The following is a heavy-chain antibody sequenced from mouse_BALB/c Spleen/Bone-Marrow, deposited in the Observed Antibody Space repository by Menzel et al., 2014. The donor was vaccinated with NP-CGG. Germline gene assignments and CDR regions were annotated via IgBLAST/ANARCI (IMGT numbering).Heavy chain of an antibody. V-gene: IGHV7-3*02. CDR2: IRNKPNGYTT. CDR1: GFTFTDYY. CDR3: ARAGHYYAMDY. Sequence: EVQLVESGGGLVQPGGSLRLSCATSGFTFTDYYMSWVRQPPGKALEWLGFIRNKPNGYTTEYSASVKGRFTISRDNSQSILYPQMNTLRAEDSATYYCARAGHYYAMDYWGQGTSVTVSS. J-gene: IGHJ4*01.